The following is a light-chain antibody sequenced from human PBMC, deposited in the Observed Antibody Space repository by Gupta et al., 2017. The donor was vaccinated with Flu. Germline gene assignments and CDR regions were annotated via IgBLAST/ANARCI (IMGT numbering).Light chain of an antibody. CDR3: QQRGIWPLT. CDR2: DAS. V-gene: IGKV3-11*01. J-gene: IGKJ4*01. CDR1: QSVSSH. Sequence: EIVLTQSPATVSLSPGERVTLSCRASQSVSSHLAWYQQKPGRAPRLLIYDASKRATGIPARFSGSGSGTDYTLTISGLEPEDLAVYYCQQRGIWPLTFGGGTEVEIK.